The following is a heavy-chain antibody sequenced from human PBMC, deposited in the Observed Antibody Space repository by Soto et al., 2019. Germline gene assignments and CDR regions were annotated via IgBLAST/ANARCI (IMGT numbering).Heavy chain of an antibody. CDR1: GFSLRISGVG. Sequence: QITLKESGPTLVKPTQPLTLTCTFSGFSLRISGVGVGWIRQPPGKALEWLALIYWDDDKRYSPSLKSRLTITKDTSKNQVVLTMTNMDPVDAATYYCAHSATVSDAFDIWGQGTMVTVSS. J-gene: IGHJ3*02. CDR3: AHSATVSDAFDI. V-gene: IGHV2-5*02. CDR2: IYWDDDK. D-gene: IGHD2-15*01.